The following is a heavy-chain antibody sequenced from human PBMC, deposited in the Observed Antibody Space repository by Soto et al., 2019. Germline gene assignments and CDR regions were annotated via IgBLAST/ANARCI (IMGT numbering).Heavy chain of an antibody. Sequence: SLKVSCKASGGTFSRNTITWVRQAPGQGLEWMGGIIPIFGTANYAQKFQGRVTITADESTRTAYMELSRLRSEDTAVYYCARQFDYDTSGYYYAYWGQGTLVTVSS. V-gene: IGHV1-69*13. J-gene: IGHJ4*02. D-gene: IGHD3-22*01. CDR3: ARQFDYDTSGYYYAY. CDR1: GGTFSRNT. CDR2: IIPIFGTA.